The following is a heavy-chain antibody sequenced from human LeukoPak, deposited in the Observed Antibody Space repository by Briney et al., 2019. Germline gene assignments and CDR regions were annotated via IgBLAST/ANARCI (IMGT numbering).Heavy chain of an antibody. D-gene: IGHD1-7*01. Sequence: SETLSLTCTVSGGSISSGDYYWSWIRQPPGKGLEWIGYIYYSGSTYYNPSLKSRVTISVDTSKNQFSLKLSSVTAADTAVYYCAREVTNWNYGNYFDYWGQGTLVTVSS. CDR3: AREVTNWNYGNYFDY. CDR1: GGSISSGDYY. V-gene: IGHV4-30-4*08. CDR2: IYYSGST. J-gene: IGHJ4*02.